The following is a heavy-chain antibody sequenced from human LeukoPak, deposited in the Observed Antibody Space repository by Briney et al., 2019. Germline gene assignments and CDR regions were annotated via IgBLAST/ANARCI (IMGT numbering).Heavy chain of an antibody. CDR3: ARGLVNYDFWSGSKD. V-gene: IGHV3-30*04. J-gene: IGHJ4*02. D-gene: IGHD3-3*01. CDR1: GFTFSSYA. CDR2: ISYDGSNK. Sequence: GRSLRLSCAASGFTFSSYAMRWVRQAPGKGLEWVAVISYDGSNKYYADSVKGRFTISRDNSKNTLYLQMNSLRAEDTAVYYCARGLVNYDFWSGSKDWGQGTLVTVSS.